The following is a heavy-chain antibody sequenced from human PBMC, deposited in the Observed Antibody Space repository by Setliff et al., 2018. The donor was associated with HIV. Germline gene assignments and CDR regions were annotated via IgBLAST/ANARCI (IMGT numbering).Heavy chain of an antibody. D-gene: IGHD6-13*01. CDR2: ISGSAGST. V-gene: IGHV3-23*01. J-gene: IGHJ3*01. Sequence: LRLSCAASGFTFSSYAMSWVRQAPGKGLEWVSAISGSAGSTYYADSVKGRFTISRDNSKNTLYLQMNSLRAEDTAVYYCAKGGLNWGIGEGFDVWGQGTMVTVSS. CDR3: AKGGLNWGIGEGFDV. CDR1: GFTFSSYA.